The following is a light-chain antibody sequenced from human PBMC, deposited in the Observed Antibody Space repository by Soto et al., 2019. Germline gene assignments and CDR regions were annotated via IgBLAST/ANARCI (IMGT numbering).Light chain of an antibody. CDR1: QSIAKY. J-gene: IGKJ5*01. CDR2: DAS. V-gene: IGKV1-33*01. Sequence: DIQLTQSPSSLSASVGDGVTITCRTSQSIAKYLNWYQQKPGKAPKLLISDASRLETGVPSRFSGRGSGIDFTFTISSLQPEDIATYYCQQYHSLITFGRGTRLEIK. CDR3: QQYHSLIT.